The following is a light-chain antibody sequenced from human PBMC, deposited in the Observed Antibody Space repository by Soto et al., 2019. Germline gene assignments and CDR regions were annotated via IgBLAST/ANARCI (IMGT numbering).Light chain of an antibody. Sequence: QSVLTQPPSVSGAPGQRVTISCTGSSSNIGAGYDVHWYQQLPGTVPKVLIYGNSNRPSGVPDRFSGSKSGTSASLAITGLQAEDEADYYCQSYDSSLSAVVFGGGTKLIVL. CDR1: SSNIGAGYD. J-gene: IGLJ2*01. CDR3: QSYDSSLSAVV. CDR2: GNS. V-gene: IGLV1-40*01.